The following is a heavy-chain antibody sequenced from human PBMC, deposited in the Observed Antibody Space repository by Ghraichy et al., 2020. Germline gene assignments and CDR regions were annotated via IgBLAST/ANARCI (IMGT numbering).Heavy chain of an antibody. CDR2: ISAYNGNT. J-gene: IGHJ6*03. D-gene: IGHD2-2*01. V-gene: IGHV1-18*01. CDR3: ARAVVVPAAMQLYYYYYMDV. CDR1: GYTFTSYG. Sequence: ASVKVSCKASGYTFTSYGISWVRQAPGQGLEWMGWISAYNGNTNYAQKLQGRVTMTTDTSTSTAYMELRSLRSDDTAVYYCARAVVVPAAMQLYYYYYMDVWGKGTTVTVSS.